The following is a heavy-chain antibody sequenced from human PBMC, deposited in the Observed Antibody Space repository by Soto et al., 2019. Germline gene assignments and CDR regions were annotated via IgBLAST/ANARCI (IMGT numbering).Heavy chain of an antibody. D-gene: IGHD6-13*01. J-gene: IGHJ3*02. Sequence: EVQLVESGGGLAQPGGSLRLSCAASGFTLSSHWMHWVRQAPGKGLVWVSRIIRAGSTINYDDSVRGRYTISRDNAKNTLSLQMNSLRAEDTAVYYCARVADCTYSSNCNGRAAFDMWGQGTMVTVSS. CDR1: GFTLSSHW. CDR2: IIRAGSTI. CDR3: ARVADCTYSSNCNGRAAFDM. V-gene: IGHV3-74*01.